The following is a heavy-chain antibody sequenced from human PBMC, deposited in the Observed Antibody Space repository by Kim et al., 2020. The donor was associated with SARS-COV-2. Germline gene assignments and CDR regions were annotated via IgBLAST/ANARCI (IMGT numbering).Heavy chain of an antibody. CDR3: ASRIVRATTHFDY. D-gene: IGHD1-26*01. Sequence: CDPSLKRRVTISVDKSTNQYSLKLSSVTAADTAVYYCASRIVRATTHFDYWGQGTLVTVSS. J-gene: IGHJ4*02. V-gene: IGHV4-4*02.